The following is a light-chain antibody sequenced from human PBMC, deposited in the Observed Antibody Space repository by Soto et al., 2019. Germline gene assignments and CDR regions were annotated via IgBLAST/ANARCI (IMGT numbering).Light chain of an antibody. Sequence: DIQMTQSPSTLSASVGDRVTITCRASQSISSWLAWYQQEPGKAPKLLIYKASSLESGVPSRFSGSGSGTEFTLTISSLQPDDFATYYCQQYNRGRTFGQGTKVEIK. V-gene: IGKV1-5*03. CDR3: QQYNRGRT. CDR2: KAS. J-gene: IGKJ1*01. CDR1: QSISSW.